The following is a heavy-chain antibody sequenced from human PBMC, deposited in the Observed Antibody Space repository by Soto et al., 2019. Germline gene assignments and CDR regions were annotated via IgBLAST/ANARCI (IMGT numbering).Heavy chain of an antibody. V-gene: IGHV2-5*02. CDR3: AHRGLVADTRGNWFDP. Sequence: QITLKESGPTLVKPTQTLTLTCTFSGFSLSTSGVGVGWIRQPPGKALEWLALIYWDDDKRYSPSLNSRLTITQDTSKNQVVLMMTHVDPVDTATYYCAHRGLVADTRGNWFDPWGQGTLVTVSS. CDR2: IYWDDDK. J-gene: IGHJ5*02. CDR1: GFSLSTSGVG. D-gene: IGHD2-8*02.